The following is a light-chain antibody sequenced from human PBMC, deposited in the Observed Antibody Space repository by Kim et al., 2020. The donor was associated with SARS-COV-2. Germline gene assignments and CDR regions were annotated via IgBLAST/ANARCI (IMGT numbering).Light chain of an antibody. CDR3: GSYGGSNNLV. CDR1: SSDVGGYKY. CDR2: EVN. V-gene: IGLV2-8*01. Sequence: GRVVTIACTGTSSDVGGYKYVSWYQQHPGKAPKLMIYEVNKRPSGVPNRFSGSKSGNTAFLTVSGLQAEDEADYYCGSYGGSNNLVFGGGTQLTVL. J-gene: IGLJ3*02.